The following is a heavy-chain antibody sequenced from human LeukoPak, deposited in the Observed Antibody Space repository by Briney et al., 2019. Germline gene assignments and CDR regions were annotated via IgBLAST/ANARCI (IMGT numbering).Heavy chain of an antibody. V-gene: IGHV1-18*01. D-gene: IGHD5-24*01. CDR3: ARDGSRDGYNFYFDY. J-gene: IGHJ4*02. CDR2: ISAYNGNT. Sequence: ASVKVSCKASGYTFTSYGISWVRQAPGQGLEWMGWISAYNGNTNYAQKLQGRVTMTTDTSTSTAYMELRSLRSDDTAVYYCARDGSRDGYNFYFDYWGQGTLVTVSS. CDR1: GYTFTSYG.